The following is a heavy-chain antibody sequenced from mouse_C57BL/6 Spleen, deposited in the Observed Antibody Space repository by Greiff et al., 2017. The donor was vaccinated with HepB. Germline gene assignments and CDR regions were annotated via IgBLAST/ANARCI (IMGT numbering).Heavy chain of an antibody. J-gene: IGHJ3*01. CDR1: GYTFTDYE. V-gene: IGHV1-15*01. CDR2: IDPGTGGT. Sequence: QVQLQQPGAELVRPGASVTLSCKASGYTFTDYEMHWVKQTPVHGLEWIGAIDPGTGGTAYNQKFKGKAILTVDKSSSTAYMELRSLTSEDSAVYEGAGLGGQLRRWFADWGQGTMVTVSA. CDR3: AGLGGQLRRWFAD. D-gene: IGHD3-2*02.